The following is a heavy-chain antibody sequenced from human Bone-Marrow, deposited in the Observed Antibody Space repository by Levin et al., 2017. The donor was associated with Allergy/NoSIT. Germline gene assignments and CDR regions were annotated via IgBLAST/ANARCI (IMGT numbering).Heavy chain of an antibody. CDR3: AKDYRIQLWFVV. CDR1: GFTFSSYG. Sequence: SCAASGFTFSSYGMHWVRQAPGKGLEWVAVISYDGSNKYYADSVKGRFTISRDNSKNTLYLQMNSLRAEDTAVYYCAKDYRIQLWFVVWGQGTLVTVSS. J-gene: IGHJ5*02. V-gene: IGHV3-30*18. D-gene: IGHD5-18*01. CDR2: ISYDGSNK.